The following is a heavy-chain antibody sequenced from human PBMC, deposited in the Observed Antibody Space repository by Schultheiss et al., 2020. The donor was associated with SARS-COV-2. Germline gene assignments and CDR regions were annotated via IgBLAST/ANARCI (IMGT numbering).Heavy chain of an antibody. D-gene: IGHD2-2*01. CDR2: IKSKTDGGTT. V-gene: IGHV3-15*01. CDR1: GFTFSNAW. J-gene: IGHJ6*02. CDR3: TTDSTMVARDYYYYGMDV. Sequence: GSLRLSCAASGFTFSNAWMSWVRQAPGKGLEWVGRIKSKTDGGTTDYAAPVKGRFTISRDNSKNTLYLQMNSLKTEDTAVYYCTTDSTMVARDYYYYGMDVWGQGTTVTVSS.